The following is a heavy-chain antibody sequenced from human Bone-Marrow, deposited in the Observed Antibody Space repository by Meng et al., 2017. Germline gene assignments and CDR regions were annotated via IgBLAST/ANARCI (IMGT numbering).Heavy chain of an antibody. CDR1: GNNFPDYY. Sequence: QGQLVTPGAEVKKPGASVKVSCKPSGNNFPDYYIHWVRRAPGQGLEWMGRINPKRGDTHYAQKFQARVTMTGDTSISTAYMELSGLRSDDTAMYYCARDEDISAAGKLFGDYWGQGTLVTVSS. CDR3: ARDEDISAAGKLFGDY. J-gene: IGHJ4*02. V-gene: IGHV1-2*06. D-gene: IGHD6-25*01. CDR2: INPKRGDT.